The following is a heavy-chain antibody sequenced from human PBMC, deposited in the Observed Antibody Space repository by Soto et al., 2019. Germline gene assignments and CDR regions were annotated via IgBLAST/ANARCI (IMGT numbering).Heavy chain of an antibody. CDR1: GGTFSSYA. V-gene: IGHV1-69*12. D-gene: IGHD6-6*01. Sequence: QVQLVQSGAEVKKPGSSVKVSCKASGGTFSSYAISWVRQAPGQGLEWMGGIIPIFGTANYAQKFQGRVTITADESTSKAYMELSSLRSEDTAVYYCVSYSSSSGAPIRYFDYWGQGTLVTVSS. CDR2: IIPIFGTA. CDR3: VSYSSSSGAPIRYFDY. J-gene: IGHJ4*02.